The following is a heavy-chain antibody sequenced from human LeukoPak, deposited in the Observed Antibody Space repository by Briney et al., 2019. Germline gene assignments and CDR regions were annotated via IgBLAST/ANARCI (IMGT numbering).Heavy chain of an antibody. V-gene: IGHV4-34*01. CDR3: AREGPRYYGSGSNNWFHP. CDR2: INHSGST. D-gene: IGHD3-10*01. J-gene: IGHJ5*02. Sequence: PSETLSLTCAVYGGSFSGYYWSWIRQPPGKGLEWIGEINHSGSTNYNPSLKSRVPISVDTSKNQFSLKLSSVTAADTAVYYCAREGPRYYGSGSNNWFHPWGEGTLVSVSS. CDR1: GGSFSGYY.